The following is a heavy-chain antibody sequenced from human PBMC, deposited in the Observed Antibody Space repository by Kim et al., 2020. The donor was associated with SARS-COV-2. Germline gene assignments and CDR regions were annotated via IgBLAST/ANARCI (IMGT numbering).Heavy chain of an antibody. Sequence: ASVKVSCKASGYIFSKNGIDWVRQAPGQSLEWMGWINIADGNTEYSEKFYDRLTITRDTSASASYLELSSLTSEDTAVYYCARGGTFSGSGSPFDFWGQG. CDR2: INIADGNT. D-gene: IGHD3-10*01. CDR1: GYIFSKNG. CDR3: ARGGTFSGSGSPFDF. J-gene: IGHJ4*02. V-gene: IGHV1-3*04.